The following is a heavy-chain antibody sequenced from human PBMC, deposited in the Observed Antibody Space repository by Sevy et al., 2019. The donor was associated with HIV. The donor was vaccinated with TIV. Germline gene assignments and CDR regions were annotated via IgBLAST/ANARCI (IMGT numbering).Heavy chain of an antibody. D-gene: IGHD6-13*01. Sequence: GGSLRLSCAASGFTFSDHYMVWVRQAPGKGLEWVGRTRNKADSYTTEYAASVKGRFTISRNDSKNSLYLQMNSLKTEDTAGYYCATHAGIAAAGRVFDYWGQGSLVTVSS. V-gene: IGHV3-72*01. J-gene: IGHJ4*02. CDR1: GFTFSDHY. CDR2: TRNKADSYTT. CDR3: ATHAGIAAAGRVFDY.